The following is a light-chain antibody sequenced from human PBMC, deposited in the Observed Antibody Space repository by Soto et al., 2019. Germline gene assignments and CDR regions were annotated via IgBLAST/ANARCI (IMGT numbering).Light chain of an antibody. Sequence: IQMTQSPSTLSASIGDRVTITCRASQSINNRLAWYQQMPGKAPNPLIYDASTLESGVPSRLRGSGSETEFTLTSSGLQPDDFATYYCQPFIDGWAFGQGTKVEIK. V-gene: IGKV1-5*01. CDR1: QSINNR. CDR2: DAS. CDR3: QPFIDGWA. J-gene: IGKJ1*01.